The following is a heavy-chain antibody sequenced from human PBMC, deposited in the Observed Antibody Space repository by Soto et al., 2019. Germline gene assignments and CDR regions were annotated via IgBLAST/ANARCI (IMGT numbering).Heavy chain of an antibody. CDR2: ISYDGSNK. Sequence: PGGSLRLSCAASGFTFSSYAMHWVRQAPGKGLEWVAVISYDGSNKYYADSVKGRFTISRDNSKNTLYLQMNSLRAEDTAVYYCARDQQGLWTYFDYWGQGTLVTVSS. CDR3: ARDQQGLWTYFDY. V-gene: IGHV3-30-3*01. J-gene: IGHJ4*02. D-gene: IGHD5-18*01. CDR1: GFTFSSYA.